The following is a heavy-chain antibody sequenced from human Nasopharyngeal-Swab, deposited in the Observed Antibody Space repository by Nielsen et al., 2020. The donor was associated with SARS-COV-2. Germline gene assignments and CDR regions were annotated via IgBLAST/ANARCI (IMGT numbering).Heavy chain of an antibody. Sequence: SETLSLTCTVSGGSISSGDYYWSWIRQPPGKGLEWIGYIYYSGSTYYNASLKSRVTISVDTSKNQFSLKLSSVTAADTAVYYCAREGYSSSWYFQHWGQGTLVTVSS. CDR1: GGSISSGDYY. CDR2: IYYSGST. CDR3: AREGYSSSWYFQH. J-gene: IGHJ1*01. D-gene: IGHD6-13*01. V-gene: IGHV4-30-4*01.